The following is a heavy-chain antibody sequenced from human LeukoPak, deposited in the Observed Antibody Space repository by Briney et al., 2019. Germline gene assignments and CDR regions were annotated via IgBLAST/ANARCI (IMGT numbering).Heavy chain of an antibody. CDR1: SVSLSNYY. CDR2: INHNGGT. Sequence: PSETLSLTCAVYSVSLSNYYWSWIRQSPDKGLVWIGEINHNGGTNYNPSLKSRVTISVDTSKNQFSLKLSSVTAADTAVYYCARGGDLDAFDIWGQGTMVTVSS. J-gene: IGHJ3*02. V-gene: IGHV4-34*09. CDR3: ARGGDLDAFDI. D-gene: IGHD3-16*01.